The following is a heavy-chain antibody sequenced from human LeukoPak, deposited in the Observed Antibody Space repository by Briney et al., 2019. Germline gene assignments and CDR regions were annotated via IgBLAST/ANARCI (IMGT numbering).Heavy chain of an antibody. Sequence: GGSLRLSCAASGFTFRSYWMSWVRQAPGKGLEWVANIKQDGSEKYYVDSVKGRFTISRDNAKNSLYLQMNSLRAEDTAVYYCARASYYDILTGYYSGWDYYYGMDVWGQGTTVTVSS. J-gene: IGHJ6*02. D-gene: IGHD3-9*01. CDR3: ARASYYDILTGYYSGWDYYYGMDV. V-gene: IGHV3-7*01. CDR1: GFTFRSYW. CDR2: IKQDGSEK.